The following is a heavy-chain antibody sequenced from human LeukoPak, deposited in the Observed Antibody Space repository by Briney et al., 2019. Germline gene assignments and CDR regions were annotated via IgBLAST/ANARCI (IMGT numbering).Heavy chain of an antibody. CDR3: ARDVHQWELVDY. D-gene: IGHD1-26*01. J-gene: IGHJ4*02. CDR2: ISSGGSSI. CDR1: GFTFSDYH. Sequence: GGSLRLSCAVSGFTFSDYHMSWIRQAPGKGPEWISYISSGGSSISHADSVKGRFTISRDNAENSLYLQMNSLRAEDTAVYYCARDVHQWELVDYWGQGTLVTVSS. V-gene: IGHV3-11*04.